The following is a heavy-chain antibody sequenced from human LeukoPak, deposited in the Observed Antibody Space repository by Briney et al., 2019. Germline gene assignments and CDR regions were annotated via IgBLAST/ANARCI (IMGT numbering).Heavy chain of an antibody. V-gene: IGHV3-11*01. CDR1: GFTFSDYY. CDR2: INIGGTNT. Sequence: PGGSLRLSCAASGFTFSDYYMSWVRQAPGKGLEWLSYINIGGTNTHYADSVKGRFTISRDNAKKSLYLEMNNLRAEDTAVCYCATDGAGFDTWGQGVLVTVSS. J-gene: IGHJ5*02. CDR3: ATDGAGFDT.